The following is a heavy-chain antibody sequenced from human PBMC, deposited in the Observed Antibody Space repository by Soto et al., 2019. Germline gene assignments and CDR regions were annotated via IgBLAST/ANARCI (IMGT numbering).Heavy chain of an antibody. D-gene: IGHD3-3*01. Sequence: WTWIRQPPGKGLEWIGYIYHSGSTYYNPSLNSRVTISVDRSKNQFSLKLVSVTAADTAVYYCARGDDDLATAFDFWGQGSLVTVSS. CDR2: IYHSGST. CDR3: ARGDDDLATAFDF. J-gene: IGHJ4*02. V-gene: IGHV4-30-2*01.